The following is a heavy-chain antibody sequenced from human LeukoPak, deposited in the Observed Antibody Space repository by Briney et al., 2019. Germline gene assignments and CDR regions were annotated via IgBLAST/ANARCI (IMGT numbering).Heavy chain of an antibody. CDR2: ISSSSSTI. J-gene: IGHJ5*02. Sequence: GGSLRLSCAVSGFTFSSYSMNWVRQAPGKGLEWVSYISSSSSTIYYADSVKGRFTISRGNAKNSLYLQMNSLRAEDTAAYYCAREPCSSGSCMFDPWGQGTLVTVSS. V-gene: IGHV3-48*01. D-gene: IGHD2-15*01. CDR1: GFTFSSYS. CDR3: AREPCSSGSCMFDP.